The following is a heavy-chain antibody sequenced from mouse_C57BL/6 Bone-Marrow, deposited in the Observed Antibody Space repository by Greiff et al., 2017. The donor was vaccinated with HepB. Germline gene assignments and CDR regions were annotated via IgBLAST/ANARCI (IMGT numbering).Heavy chain of an antibody. V-gene: IGHV1-64*01. CDR2: IHPNSGST. CDR3: AREGRWLRFYYYAMDY. CDR1: GYTFTSYW. Sequence: QVQLQQPGAELVKPGASVKLSCKASGYTFTSYWMHWVKQRPGQGLEWIGMIHPNSGSTNYNEKFKSKATLTVDKSSSTAYMQLSRLTSEDSAVYDCAREGRWLRFYYYAMDYWGQGTSVTVSS. J-gene: IGHJ4*01. D-gene: IGHD2-2*01.